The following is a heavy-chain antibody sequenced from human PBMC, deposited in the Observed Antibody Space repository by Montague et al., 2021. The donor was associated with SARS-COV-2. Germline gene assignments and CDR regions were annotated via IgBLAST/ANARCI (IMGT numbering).Heavy chain of an antibody. CDR3: ASSYDSTGHVGY. CDR1: GFSISTGYY. J-gene: IGHJ4*02. Sequence: SETLSLTCTVSGFSISTGYYWGWIRQPPLKGLEWIGSIYDSGSTXXNPXHKSRVTISVDTSKNQFSLKLSSVTAADAAVYYCASSYDSTGHVGYWGQGTLVTVSS. CDR2: IYDSGST. V-gene: IGHV4-38-2*02. D-gene: IGHD3-22*01.